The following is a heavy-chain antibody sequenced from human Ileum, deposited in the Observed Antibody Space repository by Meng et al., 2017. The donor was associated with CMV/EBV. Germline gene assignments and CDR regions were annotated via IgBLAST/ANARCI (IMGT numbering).Heavy chain of an antibody. CDR1: GCSISSSDW. CDR2: IYVGGGT. J-gene: IGHJ4*02. CDR3: ARDRGGRTGYE. D-gene: IGHD5-12*01. Sequence: CAVSGCSISSSDWWSWVRQPPGKGLGWIGEIYVGGGTNYNPSLKSRVTISMDKSRNQFSLRLDSVTAADAAVYYCARDRGGRTGYEWGLGTLVTVSS. V-gene: IGHV4-4*02.